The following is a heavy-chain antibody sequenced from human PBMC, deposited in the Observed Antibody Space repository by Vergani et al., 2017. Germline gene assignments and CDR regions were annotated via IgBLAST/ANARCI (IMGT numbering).Heavy chain of an antibody. CDR2: IIPIFGTA. J-gene: IGHJ4*02. V-gene: IGHV1-69*01. D-gene: IGHD2-2*01. CDR1: GGTFSSYA. CDR3: ASSLYCSSTSCPFDY. Sequence: QVQLVQSGAEVKKPGSSVKVSCKASGGTFSSYAISWVRQAPGQGLEWMGGIIPIFGTANYAQKFQGRVTITADESTSTAYMELSSLRSGDTAVCYCASSLYCSSTSCPFDYWREGTLVTVSS.